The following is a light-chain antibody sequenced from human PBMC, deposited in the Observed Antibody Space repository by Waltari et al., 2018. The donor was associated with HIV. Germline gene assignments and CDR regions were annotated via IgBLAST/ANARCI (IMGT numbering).Light chain of an antibody. CDR1: SSDIGNCNL. CDR2: EGI. CDR3: SSYGGSSNWL. V-gene: IGLV2-23*01. J-gene: IGLJ2*01. Sequence: QSALTQPASVSGSPGQSITISCTGTSSDIGNCNLVYWYQQHPGKAPKLIIYEGIKRPAGVSNRISGSKSANTASLTISGLQAEDEADYFCSSYGGSSNWLFGGGTKLTVL.